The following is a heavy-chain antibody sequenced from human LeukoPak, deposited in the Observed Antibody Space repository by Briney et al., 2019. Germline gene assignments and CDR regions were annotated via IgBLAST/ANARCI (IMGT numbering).Heavy chain of an antibody. Sequence: PSETLSLTCAVYGGSFSGYYWSWIRQPPGKGLEWIGEINHSGSTNYNPSLKSRVTISVDTFKNQFSLKLSSVTAADTAVYYCARGPSGTLAFDIWGQGTMVTVSS. CDR1: GGSFSGYY. CDR2: INHSGST. D-gene: IGHD2-2*01. CDR3: ARGPSGTLAFDI. J-gene: IGHJ3*02. V-gene: IGHV4-34*01.